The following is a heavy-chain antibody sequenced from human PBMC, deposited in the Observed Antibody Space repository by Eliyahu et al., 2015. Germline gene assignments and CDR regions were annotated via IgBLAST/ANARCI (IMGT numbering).Heavy chain of an antibody. Sequence: QVQLVQSGAEVKKPGASVXVSCKASGYTFTSYAMHWVRQAPGQRLEWMGWINAGNGNTKYSQKFQGRVTITRDTSASTAYMELSSLRSEDTAVYYCATPGHRPPLVDYWGQGTLVTVSS. V-gene: IGHV1-3*01. CDR1: GYTFTSYA. CDR3: ATPGHRPPLVDY. CDR2: INAGNGNT. J-gene: IGHJ4*02.